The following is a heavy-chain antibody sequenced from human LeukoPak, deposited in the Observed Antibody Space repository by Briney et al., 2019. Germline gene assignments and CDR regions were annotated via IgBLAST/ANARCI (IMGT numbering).Heavy chain of an antibody. Sequence: GGSLRLSCAVSGFTFNDYGVSWVRQAPGKGLEWVSGINWNGSSIGYADSVKGRFTISRDNAKKSVYLEMNSLRDEDTAVYYCARDYCGGDCHPFDYWGQGTLVTVSS. CDR3: ARDYCGGDCHPFDY. J-gene: IGHJ4*02. D-gene: IGHD2-21*02. V-gene: IGHV3-20*04. CDR2: INWNGSSI. CDR1: GFTFNDYG.